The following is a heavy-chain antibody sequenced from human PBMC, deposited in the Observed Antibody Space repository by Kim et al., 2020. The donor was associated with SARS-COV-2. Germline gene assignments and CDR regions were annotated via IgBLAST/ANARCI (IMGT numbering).Heavy chain of an antibody. CDR1: GGSFSGYY. J-gene: IGHJ4*02. D-gene: IGHD3-10*01. CDR3: ARGRYYGSGSYIDY. Sequence: SETLSLTCAVYGGSFSGYYWSWIRQPPGKGLEWIGEINHSGSTNYNPSLKSRVTISVDTSKNQFSLKLSSVTAADTAVYYCARGRYYGSGSYIDYWGQGTLVTVSS. CDR2: INHSGST. V-gene: IGHV4-34*01.